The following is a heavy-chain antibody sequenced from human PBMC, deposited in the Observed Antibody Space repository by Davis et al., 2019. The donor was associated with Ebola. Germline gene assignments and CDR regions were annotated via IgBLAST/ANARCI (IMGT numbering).Heavy chain of an antibody. CDR2: ISGSGRT. CDR3: SRFAEGAY. D-gene: IGHD2-21*01. CDR1: DASISGHY. J-gene: IGHJ4*02. V-gene: IGHV4-59*11. Sequence: PSETLSLTCTVSDASISGHYWNWFRQPPGKGLEWIGFISGSGRTSYNPSLKSRLTISADTSKKQFSLNLSSVTAADTAVYFCSRFAEGAYWGQGTLVTVSS.